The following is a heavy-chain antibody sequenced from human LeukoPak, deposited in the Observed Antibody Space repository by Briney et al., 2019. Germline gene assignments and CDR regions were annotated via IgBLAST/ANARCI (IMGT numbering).Heavy chain of an antibody. CDR1: GGSISSGSYY. CDR2: IYTSGST. CDR3: ARGSRMDV. Sequence: SETLSLTCTVSGGSISSGSYYWSWIRQPAGTGLEWIGRIYTSGSTNYNPSLKSRVTISVDTSKNQFSLKLSSVTAADTAVYYCARGSRMDVWGKGTTVTVSS. J-gene: IGHJ6*03. V-gene: IGHV4-61*02.